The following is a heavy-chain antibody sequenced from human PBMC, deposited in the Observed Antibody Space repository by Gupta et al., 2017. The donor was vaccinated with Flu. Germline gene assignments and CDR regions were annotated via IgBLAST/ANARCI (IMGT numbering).Heavy chain of an antibody. Sequence: GVTFSSYAMSWVRLAPGKGLEWVSGSSVSGDYTYHADSVKGRFTSSRDNSGKTLYLQMNSLRAEDTAVYYCVKGFNYVFDFWGQGTRVSVSS. CDR2: SSVSGDYT. D-gene: IGHD4-4*01. J-gene: IGHJ4*02. CDR3: VKGFNYVFDF. CDR1: GVTFSSYA. V-gene: IGHV3-23*01.